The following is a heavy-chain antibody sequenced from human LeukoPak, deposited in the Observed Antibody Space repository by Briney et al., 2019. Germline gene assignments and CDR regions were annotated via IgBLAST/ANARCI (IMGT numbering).Heavy chain of an antibody. CDR2: IKSDGSET. J-gene: IGHJ6*02. Sequence: PGGSLRLSCAASGFTFSSYWMHWVRQAPGKGLMWVSRIKSDGSETSYADSAKGRFTISRDNARNTLYLQMNGLRPEDTAIYYCASDRVFYGLDVWGQGTTVTVSS. CDR3: ASDRVFYGLDV. CDR1: GFTFSSYW. V-gene: IGHV3-74*01.